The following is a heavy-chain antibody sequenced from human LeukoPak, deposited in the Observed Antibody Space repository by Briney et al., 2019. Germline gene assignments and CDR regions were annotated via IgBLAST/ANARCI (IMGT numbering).Heavy chain of an antibody. J-gene: IGHJ3*02. CDR3: AYSRIATTGGAFDI. D-gene: IGHD6-13*01. CDR2: IYWDDDN. V-gene: IGHV2-5*02. Sequence: SGPTLVKPPRTLTLTCTFSGFSLRTSGVGVGWIRQPPGKALEWLALIYWDDDNRYSPSLKSRLTITKDTSKNQVVLTMTNMDPVDAATYYCAYSRIATTGGAFDIWGQGTMVTVSS. CDR1: GFSLRTSGVG.